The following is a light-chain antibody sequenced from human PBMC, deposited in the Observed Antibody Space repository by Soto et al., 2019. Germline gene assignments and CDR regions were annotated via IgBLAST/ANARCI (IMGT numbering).Light chain of an antibody. Sequence: EIVMTQSPATLSVSPGERAILSCRASQSVSSNLAWYQQKPGQAPRLLIHGASNRATGIPDRFSGSGSGTDFTLTISRLEPEDFAVYYCQQYGSSGTFGQGTKVDIK. CDR3: QQYGSSGT. CDR1: QSVSSN. J-gene: IGKJ1*01. CDR2: GAS. V-gene: IGKV3-20*01.